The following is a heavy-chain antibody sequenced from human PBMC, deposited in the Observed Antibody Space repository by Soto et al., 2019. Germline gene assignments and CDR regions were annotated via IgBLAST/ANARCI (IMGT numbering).Heavy chain of an antibody. J-gene: IGHJ6*02. CDR3: ARGQFHHVSNYYYALDV. CDR1: GGTLRSKA. CDR2: FIPMFNRP. V-gene: IGHV1-69*01. Sequence: QVQLVQSGAEVKKPGSSVKVSCKASGGTLRSKAISWLRQAPGQGLEWMGGFIPMFNRPHSARKFQGRVTITADESTSTAYMDLSSLRSEDTAVYYCARGQFHHVSNYYYALDVWGQGTTVTVSS.